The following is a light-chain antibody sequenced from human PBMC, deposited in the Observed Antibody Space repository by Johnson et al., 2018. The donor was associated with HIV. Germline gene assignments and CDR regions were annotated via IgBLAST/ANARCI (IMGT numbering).Light chain of an antibody. CDR1: SSNIGNNY. Sequence: QSVLTQPPSVSAAPGQKVTISCSGSSSNIGNNYVSWYQVLPGTAPKLLIYDNNKRPSGIPDRFSGSKSGTSATLGITGLQTGDEADYYCGTWDSSLSSGRGVFGTGTKVTVL. V-gene: IGLV1-51*01. J-gene: IGLJ1*01. CDR3: GTWDSSLSSGRGV. CDR2: DNN.